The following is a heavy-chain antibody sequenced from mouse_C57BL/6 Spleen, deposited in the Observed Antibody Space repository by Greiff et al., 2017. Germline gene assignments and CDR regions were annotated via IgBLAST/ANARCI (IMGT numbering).Heavy chain of an antibody. D-gene: IGHD2-3*01. CDR1: GYTFTSYW. V-gene: IGHV1-52*01. CDR3: ARGRWLLPYYFDY. J-gene: IGHJ2*01. CDR2: IATSDSET. Sequence: QVQLQQPGAELVRPGSSVKLSCKASGYTFTSYWMHWVKQRPLQGLEWIGNIATSDSETHYNQKFKDKATLTVDKSASTAYMQLSSLTSEDSAVYYCARGRWLLPYYFDYGGQGTTLTVAS.